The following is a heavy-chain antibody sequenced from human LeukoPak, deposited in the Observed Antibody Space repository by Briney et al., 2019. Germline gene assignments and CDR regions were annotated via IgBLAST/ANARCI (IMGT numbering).Heavy chain of an antibody. CDR1: GYSISSGYY. Sequence: TASETLSLTCTVSGYSISSGYYWGWIRQPPGKGLEWIGGIYHSGSTYYNPSLKSRVTISVDTSKNQFSLKLSSVTAADTAVYYCAREYGPGAVAGKGPFDYWGQGTLVTVSS. D-gene: IGHD6-19*01. V-gene: IGHV4-38-2*02. J-gene: IGHJ4*02. CDR2: IYHSGST. CDR3: AREYGPGAVAGKGPFDY.